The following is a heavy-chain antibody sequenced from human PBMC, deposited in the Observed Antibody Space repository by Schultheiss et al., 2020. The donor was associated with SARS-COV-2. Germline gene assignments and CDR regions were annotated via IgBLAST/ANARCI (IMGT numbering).Heavy chain of an antibody. D-gene: IGHD3-10*01. J-gene: IGHJ4*02. CDR3: TRGFGSPL. V-gene: IGHV3-NL1*01. CDR1: GFTFSSYA. CDR2: IYSGGST. Sequence: GGSLRLSCAASGFTFSSYAMHWVRQAPGKGLEWVSVIYSGGSTYYADSVKGRFTISRDNSKNTVFLVMSSLRAEDTAVYYCTRGFGSPLWGQGTLVTVSS.